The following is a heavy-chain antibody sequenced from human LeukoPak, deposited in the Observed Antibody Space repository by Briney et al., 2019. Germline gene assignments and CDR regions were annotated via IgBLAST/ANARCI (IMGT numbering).Heavy chain of an antibody. Sequence: GGSLRLSCAASGFNFSNHAMSWVRQAPGKGLERVSGITTTGANTYYADSVKGRLTISRDNSKNTLYLQMSSLRAEDTAIYYCARAQLSGYNYGYRDYYYYMDVWGKGTTVTVSS. CDR1: GFNFSNHA. CDR3: ARAQLSGYNYGYRDYYYYMDV. V-gene: IGHV3-23*01. J-gene: IGHJ6*03. D-gene: IGHD5-18*01. CDR2: ITTTGANT.